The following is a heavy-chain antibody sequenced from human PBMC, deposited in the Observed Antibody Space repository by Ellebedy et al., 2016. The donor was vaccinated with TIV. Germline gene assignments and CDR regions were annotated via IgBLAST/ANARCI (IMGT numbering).Heavy chain of an antibody. J-gene: IGHJ4*02. CDR3: ARLDRVWPYFDY. CDR2: IYYSGST. Sequence: MPSETLSLTCTVSGGSISSYYWSWIRQPPGKGLEWIGYIYYSGSTNYNPSLKSRITISVDTSKNQFSLKLSPVTAADTAVYYCARLDRVWPYFDYWGQGTLVTVSS. V-gene: IGHV4-59*08. D-gene: IGHD3-16*01. CDR1: GGSISSYY.